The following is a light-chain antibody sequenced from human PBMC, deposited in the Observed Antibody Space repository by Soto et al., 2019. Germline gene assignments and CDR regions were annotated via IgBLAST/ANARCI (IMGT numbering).Light chain of an antibody. CDR2: DVS. CDR3: CSYAGSYSYV. J-gene: IGLJ1*01. Sequence: QSALTQPRSVSGSPGQSVTISCTGTSSDVGDYKYVSWYRQHPGKAPKLMIYDVSERPSGVPDRFSGSKSGNTASLTISGLQAEDEADYCCCSYAGSYSYVFGTGTKVTVL. CDR1: SSDVGDYKY. V-gene: IGLV2-11*01.